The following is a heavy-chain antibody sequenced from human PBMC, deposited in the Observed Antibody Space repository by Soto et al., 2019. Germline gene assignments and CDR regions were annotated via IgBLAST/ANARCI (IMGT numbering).Heavy chain of an antibody. Sequence: PSETLSLTCTVSGGSVSSGSYYWSWIRQPPGKGLEWIGYIYYSGSTNYNPSLKSRVTISVDTSKNQFSLKLSSVTAADTAVYYCARLGYCSGGSCYHYAFDIWVQGTMVT. V-gene: IGHV4-61*01. CDR3: ARLGYCSGGSCYHYAFDI. CDR2: IYYSGST. D-gene: IGHD2-15*01. J-gene: IGHJ3*02. CDR1: GGSVSSGSYY.